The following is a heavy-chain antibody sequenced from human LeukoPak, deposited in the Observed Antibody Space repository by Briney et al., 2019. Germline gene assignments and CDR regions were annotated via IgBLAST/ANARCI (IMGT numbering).Heavy chain of an antibody. J-gene: IGHJ5*02. CDR3: ARGSLPTSMRWFDP. Sequence: GSSVKVSCKVSGGTFSDYALSWVRQAPGPGLEWIGGSIPMFGTSNYAQKFQGRVTLTTDESTGTAYMELNSLTSADTAVYYCARGSLPTSMRWFDPRGQGTLVTVSS. D-gene: IGHD2/OR15-2a*01. CDR2: SIPMFGTS. V-gene: IGHV1-69*05. CDR1: GGTFSDYA.